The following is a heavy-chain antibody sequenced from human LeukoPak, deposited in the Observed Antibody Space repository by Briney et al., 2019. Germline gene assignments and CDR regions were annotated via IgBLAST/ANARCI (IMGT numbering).Heavy chain of an antibody. V-gene: IGHV3-21*01. CDR2: ISSSSSYI. Sequence: PGGSLRLSCAASGFTFSSYSMNWVRQAPGKGLEWVSSISSSSSYIYYADSVKGRFTISRDNAKNSLYLQMNSLRAEDTAVYYCARVTIFGYYYGMDVWGQGTMVTVSS. CDR1: GFTFSSYS. J-gene: IGHJ6*02. CDR3: ARVTIFGYYYGMDV. D-gene: IGHD3-3*01.